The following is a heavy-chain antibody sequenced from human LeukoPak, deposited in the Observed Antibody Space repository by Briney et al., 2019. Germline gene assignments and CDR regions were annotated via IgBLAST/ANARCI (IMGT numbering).Heavy chain of an antibody. J-gene: IGHJ4*02. CDR3: ATSPAGLVYQGFEY. V-gene: IGHV1-24*01. CDR2: FDPEDGET. D-gene: IGHD6-13*01. Sequence: GASVKVSCKVSGYTLTELSMHWVRQAPGKGLEWMGGFDPEDGETIYAQKFQGRVTMTEDTSTDTAYMELSSLRSEDTAVYYCATSPAGLVYQGFEYWGQGTLVTVSS. CDR1: GYTLTELS.